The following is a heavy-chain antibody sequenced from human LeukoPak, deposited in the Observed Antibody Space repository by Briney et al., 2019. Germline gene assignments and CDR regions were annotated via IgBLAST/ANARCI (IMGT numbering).Heavy chain of an antibody. D-gene: IGHD5-18*01. CDR3: ATASLWAGFAGNFDY. Sequence: ASVKVSCKVSGYTLTELSMHWVRQAPGKGLEWMGGFDPEDGETIYAQKFQGRVTMTEDTSTDTAYMELSSLRSEDTAVYDCATASLWAGFAGNFDYWGQGTLVTVSS. CDR1: GYTLTELS. CDR2: FDPEDGET. J-gene: IGHJ4*02. V-gene: IGHV1-24*01.